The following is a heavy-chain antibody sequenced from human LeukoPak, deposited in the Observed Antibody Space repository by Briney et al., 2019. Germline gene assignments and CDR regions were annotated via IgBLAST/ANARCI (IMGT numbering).Heavy chain of an antibody. CDR2: ISSSSSTI. Sequence: PGGSLRLSCAASGFTFSSYSMNWVRQAPGKGLEWVSYISSSSSTIYYADSVKGRFTISRDNAKNSLYLRMNSLRAEDTAVYYCARDRRDSGSYYYYYMDVWGKGTTVTISS. V-gene: IGHV3-48*01. D-gene: IGHD1-26*01. J-gene: IGHJ6*03. CDR1: GFTFSSYS. CDR3: ARDRRDSGSYYYYYMDV.